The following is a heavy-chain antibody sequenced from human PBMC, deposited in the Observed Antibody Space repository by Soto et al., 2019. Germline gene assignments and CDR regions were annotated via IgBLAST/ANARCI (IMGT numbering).Heavy chain of an antibody. D-gene: IGHD2-15*01. CDR2: ISAYNGNT. CDR1: GYTFTSYG. Sequence: GASVKVSCKASGYTFTSYGISWVRQAPGQGLEWMGWISAYNGNTNYAQKLQGRVTMTTDTSTSTAYMELRSLRSDDTAVYYCARWGAHCSGGSCYDSNDVKDGMDVWGQGTTVTVSS. J-gene: IGHJ6*02. V-gene: IGHV1-18*01. CDR3: ARWGAHCSGGSCYDSNDVKDGMDV.